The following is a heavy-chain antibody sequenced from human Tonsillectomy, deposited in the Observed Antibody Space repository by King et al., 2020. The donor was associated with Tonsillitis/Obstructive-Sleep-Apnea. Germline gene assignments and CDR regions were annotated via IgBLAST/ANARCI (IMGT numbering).Heavy chain of an antibody. CDR3: AGGDTIFGVVILFDY. D-gene: IGHD3-3*01. CDR1: GFTFSSYG. CDR2: IWYDGSNK. V-gene: IGHV3-33*01. Sequence: QLVQSGGGVVQPGRSLRLSCAASGFTFSSYGMHWVRQAPGKGLEWVAVIWYDGSNKYYADSVKGRFTISRDNSKKTLYLQMNSLRAEDTAVYYCAGGDTIFGVVILFDYWGQGTLVTVSS. J-gene: IGHJ4*02.